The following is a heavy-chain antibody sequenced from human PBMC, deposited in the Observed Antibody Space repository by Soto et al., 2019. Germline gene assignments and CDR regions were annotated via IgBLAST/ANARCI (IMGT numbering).Heavy chain of an antibody. Sequence: TGGSLRLSCAASGFTFSSYSMNWVRQAPGKGLEWVSSISSSSSYIYYADSVKGRFTISRDNAKNSLYLQMNSLRAEDTAVYYCARDRGSMYCSSTSCYEYYFDYWGQGTLVTVSS. CDR3: ARDRGSMYCSSTSCYEYYFDY. V-gene: IGHV3-21*01. CDR1: GFTFSSYS. J-gene: IGHJ4*02. D-gene: IGHD2-2*01. CDR2: ISSSSSYI.